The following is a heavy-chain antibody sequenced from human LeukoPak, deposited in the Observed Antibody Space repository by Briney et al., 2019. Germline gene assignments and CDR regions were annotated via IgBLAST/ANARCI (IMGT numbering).Heavy chain of an antibody. V-gene: IGHV3-23*01. D-gene: IGHD3-10*01. CDR2: ISGSGGST. Sequence: GGSLRLSCAASGFTFSSYAMSWVRQAPGKGLEWVSAISGSGGSTYYADSVKDRFTISRDNSKNTLYLQMNSLRAEDTAVYYCAKDRLVLDSGDADDYWGQGTLVTVSS. CDR3: AKDRLVLDSGDADDY. J-gene: IGHJ4*02. CDR1: GFTFSSYA.